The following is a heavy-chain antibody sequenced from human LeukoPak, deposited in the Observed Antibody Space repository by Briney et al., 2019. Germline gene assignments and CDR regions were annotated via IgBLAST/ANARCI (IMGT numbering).Heavy chain of an antibody. Sequence: SETLFLTCTVSGVSISSSNSYWGWIRQPPGKGLEWIASIYYTGNTYYNTSLKSRVTISIESSKNQISLRLTSATATDTAMYYCATQTGSGLSTLPGGQGTLVTVSS. CDR2: IYYTGNT. CDR3: ATQTGSGLSTLP. CDR1: GVSISSSNSY. J-gene: IGHJ1*01. V-gene: IGHV4-39*01. D-gene: IGHD3-10*01.